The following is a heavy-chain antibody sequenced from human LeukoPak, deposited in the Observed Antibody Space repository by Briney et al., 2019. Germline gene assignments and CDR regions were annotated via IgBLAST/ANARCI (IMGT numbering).Heavy chain of an antibody. CDR2: INPSGGST. CDR3: TRGRSLISSSWYDFDY. D-gene: IGHD6-13*01. J-gene: IGHJ4*02. V-gene: IGHV1-46*01. CDR1: GYTFTSYY. Sequence: ASVKVSCKASGYTFTSYYMHWVRQAPGQGLEWMGIINPSGGSTSYAQKFQGRVTMTRDTSTSTVYMELSSLRSEDTAVYYCTRGRSLISSSWYDFDYWGQGTLVTVSS.